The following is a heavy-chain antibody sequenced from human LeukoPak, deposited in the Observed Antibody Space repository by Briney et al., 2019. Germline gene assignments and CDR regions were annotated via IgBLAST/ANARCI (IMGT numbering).Heavy chain of an antibody. Sequence: GESLKISCQGSGYSFTDYWIGWVRQMPGKGLEWMGIIFPDDSDTKYSPSFQGQVTISVDKSINTAYLQWSSLKASDTAMYYCARHGINSNGGNNAEYFQHWGQGTLVTVSS. J-gene: IGHJ1*01. CDR1: GYSFTDYW. CDR3: ARHGINSNGGNNAEYFQH. V-gene: IGHV5-51*01. D-gene: IGHD4-23*01. CDR2: IFPDDSDT.